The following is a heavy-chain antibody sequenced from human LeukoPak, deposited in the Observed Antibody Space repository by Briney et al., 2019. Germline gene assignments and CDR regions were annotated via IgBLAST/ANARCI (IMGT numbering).Heavy chain of an antibody. CDR2: ISGSGDNT. D-gene: IGHD6-13*01. CDR3: AKVSWANYFDY. J-gene: IGHJ4*02. CDR1: GFTFSSYA. Sequence: EGSLRLSXAASGFTFSSYAMSWVRQAPGKGLEWLSTISGSGDNTYYADSVRGRFTISRDNSKNTRYLQMNSLRAEDTAIYYCAKVSWANYFDYWGQGTLVTVSS. V-gene: IGHV3-23*01.